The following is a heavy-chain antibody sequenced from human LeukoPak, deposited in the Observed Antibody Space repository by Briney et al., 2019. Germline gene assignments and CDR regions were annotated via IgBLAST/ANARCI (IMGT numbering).Heavy chain of an antibody. J-gene: IGHJ4*02. CDR1: GFTFSSYS. Sequence: GGSLRLSCAASGFTFSSYSMNWVRQAPGKGLEWVANIKKDGSEKYYVDSVKGRFTISRDNAKNSLYLQMNSLRAADTAVYYCAAHSSSYNYWGQGTLVTVSS. V-gene: IGHV3-7*01. CDR3: AAHSSSYNY. CDR2: IKKDGSEK. D-gene: IGHD6-6*01.